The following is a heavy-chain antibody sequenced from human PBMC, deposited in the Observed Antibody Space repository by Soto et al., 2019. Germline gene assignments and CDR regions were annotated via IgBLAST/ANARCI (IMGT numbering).Heavy chain of an antibody. CDR1: GYTFTSYG. J-gene: IGHJ6*02. Sequence: ASVKVSCKASGYTFTSYGISWVRQAPGQGLEWMGWISAYSGNTNYAQKLQGRVTMTTDTSTSTAYMELRSLRSDDTAVYYCARDPTRAEYYYYYGMDVWGQGTTVTVSS. V-gene: IGHV1-18*01. D-gene: IGHD3-10*01. CDR3: ARDPTRAEYYYYYGMDV. CDR2: ISAYSGNT.